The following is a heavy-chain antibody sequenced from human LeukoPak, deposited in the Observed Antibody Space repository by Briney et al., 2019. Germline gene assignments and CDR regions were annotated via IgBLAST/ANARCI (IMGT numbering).Heavy chain of an antibody. CDR1: GYTFTNYD. J-gene: IGHJ4*02. CDR3: AREGFDY. Sequence: VASMKVSCKASGYTFTNYDINWVRQATGQGLEWMGYMNPNSGNSGYAQKFQGRVTITTDTSISTAYMVLSSLRSEDTALYYCAREGFDYWGQGTPVTVSS. CDR2: MNPNSGNS. V-gene: IGHV1-8*03.